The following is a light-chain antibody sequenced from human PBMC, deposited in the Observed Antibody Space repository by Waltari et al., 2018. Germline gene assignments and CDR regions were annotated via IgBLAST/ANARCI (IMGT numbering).Light chain of an antibody. CDR1: QSVLYSSKNKNY. CDR2: WAS. Sequence: DIVMTQSPDSLAVSLGERATINCKSSQSVLYSSKNKNYLAWYQQKPGQPPKLLINWASTRESGVPDLFSGSGSGTDFTLTISSLQAEDVAIYYFQQYYSTPFTFGPGTKVDIK. CDR3: QQYYSTPFT. J-gene: IGKJ3*01. V-gene: IGKV4-1*01.